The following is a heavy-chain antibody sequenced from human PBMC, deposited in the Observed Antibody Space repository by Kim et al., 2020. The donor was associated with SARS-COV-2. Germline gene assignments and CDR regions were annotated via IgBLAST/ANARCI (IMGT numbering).Heavy chain of an antibody. CDR2: ISAYNGKT. V-gene: IGHV1-18*01. CDR3: ARSRPYYYESSGYYSGFLGY. CDR1: GYTFTSYG. D-gene: IGHD3-22*01. Sequence: ASVKVSCKASGYTFTSYGISWVRQAPGQGLEWMGWISAYNGKTNYAQKLQGRVTMTTDTSTSTAYMELRSLRSDDTAVYYCARSRPYYYESSGYYSGFLGYWGQGTLVTVSS. J-gene: IGHJ4*02.